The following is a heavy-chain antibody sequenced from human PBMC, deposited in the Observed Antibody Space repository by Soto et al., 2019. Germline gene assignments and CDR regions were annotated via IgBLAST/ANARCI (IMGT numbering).Heavy chain of an antibody. J-gene: IGHJ6*02. D-gene: IGHD3-9*01. CDR1: GFTFSSYG. CDR2: IWYDGSNK. CDR3: ARDYDILAGYYIGGPSYYYYYGMDV. V-gene: IGHV3-33*01. Sequence: GGSLRLSCAASGFTFSSYGMHWVRQAPGKGLEWVAVIWYDGSNKYYADSVKGRFTISRDNSKNTLYLQMNSLRAEDTAVYYCARDYDILAGYYIGGPSYYYYYGMDVRGQGTTVTVSS.